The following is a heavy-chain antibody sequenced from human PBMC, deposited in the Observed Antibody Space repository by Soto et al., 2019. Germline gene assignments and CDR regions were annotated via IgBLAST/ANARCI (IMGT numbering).Heavy chain of an antibody. D-gene: IGHD2-21*02. Sequence: GASVKVSCKASGYTFTSYGISWVRQAPGQGLEWMGWISAYNGNTNYAQKLQGRVTMTTDTSTSTAYMELRSLRSDDTAVYYCARDWYCGGDCYLIAPYYYYGVDVWGQGTTVTVSS. CDR2: ISAYNGNT. CDR3: ARDWYCGGDCYLIAPYYYYGVDV. V-gene: IGHV1-18*01. J-gene: IGHJ6*02. CDR1: GYTFTSYG.